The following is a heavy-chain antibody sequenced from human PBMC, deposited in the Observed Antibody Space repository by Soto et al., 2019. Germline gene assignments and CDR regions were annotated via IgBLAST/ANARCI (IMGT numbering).Heavy chain of an antibody. CDR3: AGAPITMNGMDV. CDR2: INPSGGST. D-gene: IGHD3-22*01. J-gene: IGHJ6*02. Sequence: ASVKVSCKASGYTFTSYNMHWVRQAPGQGLEWVGIINPSGGSTSYAQKFQGRVTMTRDTSTRTVYMELSSLRSEDTAVYYCAGAPITMNGMDVWGQGXTVTVYS. V-gene: IGHV1-46*01. CDR1: GYTFTSYN.